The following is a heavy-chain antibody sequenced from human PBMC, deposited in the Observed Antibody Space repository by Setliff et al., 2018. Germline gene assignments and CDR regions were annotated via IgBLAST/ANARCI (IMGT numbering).Heavy chain of an antibody. D-gene: IGHD3-10*01. Sequence: GSLRLSCAASGFTFSNAWMSWIRQSPGKGLEWIGYIDTSGSTDYNPSLKSRVTIFVDTSKNQFSLKLSSVTAADTAVYYCARLSHAYYYGSGSYFGFDPWGQGTLVTVSS. CDR3: ARLSHAYYYGSGSYFGFDP. J-gene: IGHJ5*02. V-gene: IGHV4-4*08. CDR2: IDTSGST. CDR1: GFTFSNAW.